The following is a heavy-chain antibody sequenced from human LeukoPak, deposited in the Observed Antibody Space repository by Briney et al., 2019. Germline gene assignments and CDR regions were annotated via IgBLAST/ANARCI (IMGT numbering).Heavy chain of an antibody. CDR2: IYPGDSDT. V-gene: IGHV5-51*01. CDR3: ARRVGQLAWPYYYCGMDV. Sequence: GESLKISCKGSGYSFTSYWIGWVRQMPGKGLEWMGIIYPGDSDTRYSPSFQGQVTISADKSISTAYLQWSSLKASDTAMYYCARRVGQLAWPYYYCGMDVWGQGTTVTVSS. CDR1: GYSFTSYW. D-gene: IGHD6-13*01. J-gene: IGHJ6*02.